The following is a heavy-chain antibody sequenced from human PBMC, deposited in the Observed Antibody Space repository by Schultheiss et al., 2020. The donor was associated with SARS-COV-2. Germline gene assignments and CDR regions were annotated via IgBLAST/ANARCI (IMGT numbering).Heavy chain of an antibody. CDR2: INSDGSST. V-gene: IGHV3-74*01. Sequence: GGSLRLSFAASGFTFSSYWMHWVRQAPGKGLVWVSRINSDGSSTSYADSVKGRFTISRDNAKNTLYLQMNSLRAEDTAVYYCARVQSWVVPEGDDGMDVWGQGTTVTVSS. CDR1: GFTFSSYW. CDR3: ARVQSWVVPEGDDGMDV. D-gene: IGHD2-2*01. J-gene: IGHJ6*02.